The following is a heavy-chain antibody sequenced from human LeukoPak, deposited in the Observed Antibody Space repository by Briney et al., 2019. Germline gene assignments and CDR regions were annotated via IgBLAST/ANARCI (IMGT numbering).Heavy chain of an antibody. CDR2: INHSGST. J-gene: IGHJ5*02. D-gene: IGHD2-15*01. CDR1: GGSFSGYY. CDR3: ARGPYCSGGSRYWFDP. Sequence: PSETLSLTCAVYGGSFSGYYWSWIRQPPGKGLEWIGEINHSGSTNYNPSLKSRVTISVDTSKNQFSLKLSSVTAADTAVYYCARGPYCSGGSRYWFDPWGQGTLVTVSS. V-gene: IGHV4-34*01.